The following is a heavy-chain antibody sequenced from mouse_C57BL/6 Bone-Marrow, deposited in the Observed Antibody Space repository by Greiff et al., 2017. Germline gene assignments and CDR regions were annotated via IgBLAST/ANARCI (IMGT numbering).Heavy chain of an antibody. J-gene: IGHJ4*01. CDR1: GYAFSSSW. CDR2: IYPGDGDT. D-gene: IGHD1-1*01. Sequence: QVQLQQSGPELVKPGASVKISCKASGYAFSSSWMNWVKQRPGKGLEWIGRIYPGDGDTNYNGKFKGKATLTADKSSSTAYMQLSSLTSEDSAVYFCARDLPITTAYAMDYGGQGTSVTVSS. V-gene: IGHV1-82*01. CDR3: ARDLPITTAYAMDY.